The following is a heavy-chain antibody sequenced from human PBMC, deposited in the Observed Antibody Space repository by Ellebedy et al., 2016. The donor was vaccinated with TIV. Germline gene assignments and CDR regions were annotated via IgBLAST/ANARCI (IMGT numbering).Heavy chain of an antibody. CDR1: GFIFSNSG. D-gene: IGHD1/OR15-1a*01. V-gene: IGHV3-30*02. CDR2: IRFDGNNA. Sequence: GGSLRLSCAASGFIFSNSGMNWVRQAPGKGLEWVAFIRFDGNNAYYADSAKGRFTISRDNSQNTLYLQMNSLRAEDTAVYYCAKDRNNYGGAPYNGLDIWGQGTTVTVSS. CDR3: AKDRNNYGGAPYNGLDI. J-gene: IGHJ6*02.